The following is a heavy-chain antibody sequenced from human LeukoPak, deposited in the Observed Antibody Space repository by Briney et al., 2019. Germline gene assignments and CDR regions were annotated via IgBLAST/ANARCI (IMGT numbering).Heavy chain of an antibody. D-gene: IGHD3-22*01. CDR1: GYSISSGGYY. V-gene: IGHV4-39*01. CDR3: ARFGYYYDSSGYYY. CDR2: FYYSGST. Sequence: SQTLSLTCTVSGYSISSGGYYWGWIRQPPGKGLEWIGSFYYSGSTYYNPSLKSRVTISVDTSKNQFSLKLSSVTAADTAVYYCARFGYYYDSSGYYYWGQGTLVTVSS. J-gene: IGHJ4*02.